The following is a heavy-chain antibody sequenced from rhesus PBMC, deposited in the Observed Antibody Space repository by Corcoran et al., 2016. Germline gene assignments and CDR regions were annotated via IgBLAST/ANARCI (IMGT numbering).Heavy chain of an antibody. J-gene: IGHJ3*01. D-gene: IGHD3-3*01. CDR1: GFTFGSYA. Sequence: QVQLVQSGAEVKKPGASVTVSCKASGFTFGSYAINWVRQAPGQGLVLMGVIIPLFGITNYAEKFQGRVTITADTATSTAYMELSSLISEDTAVYYCARGLVKSAFDFWGQGLRVTVSS. CDR2: IIPLFGIT. V-gene: IGHV1-198*02. CDR3: ARGLVKSAFDF.